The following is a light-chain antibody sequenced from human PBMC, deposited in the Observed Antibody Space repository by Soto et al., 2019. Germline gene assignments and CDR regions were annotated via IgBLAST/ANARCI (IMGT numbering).Light chain of an antibody. J-gene: IGLJ3*02. V-gene: IGLV2-14*01. CDR3: SAYTARSTLV. CDR1: MRDVGAYNL. Sequence: QSVLTQPASVSGSAGQSITISCSGTMRDVGAYNLVSWYQQHPGTATKLIIYEVRNRPSGLSSRFSGSRSGNTASLTISGLQSEDEGDYYCSAYTARSTLVFGGGTKLTVL. CDR2: EVR.